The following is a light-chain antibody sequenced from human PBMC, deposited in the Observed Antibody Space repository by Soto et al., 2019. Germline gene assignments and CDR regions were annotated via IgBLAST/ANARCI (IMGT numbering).Light chain of an antibody. CDR3: QQYYKPLRT. V-gene: IGKV4-1*01. CDR1: QSVLSTSDNKNY. Sequence: DIVMTQSPDSLAVSLGERATVNCKSSQSVLSTSDNKNYLSWYQQKPGKPPKLLIYWASTRGSGVPDRFSGSGSGTDFTLTISSLQAEDVAVYYCQQYYKPLRTFGQGTKVEIK. CDR2: WAS. J-gene: IGKJ1*01.